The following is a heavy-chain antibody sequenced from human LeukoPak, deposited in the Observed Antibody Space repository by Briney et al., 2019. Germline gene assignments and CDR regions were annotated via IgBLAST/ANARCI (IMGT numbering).Heavy chain of an antibody. CDR2: INHSGST. J-gene: IGHJ5*02. CDR3: ARSSSGYYNWFDP. D-gene: IGHD3-22*01. V-gene: IGHV4-34*01. CDR1: GFTFDDYG. Sequence: GSLRLFCAASGFTFDDYGMSWIRQPPGKGLEWIGEINHSGSTNYNPSLKSRVTISVDTSKNQFSLKLSSVTAADTAVYYCARSSSGYYNWFDPWGQGTLVTVSS.